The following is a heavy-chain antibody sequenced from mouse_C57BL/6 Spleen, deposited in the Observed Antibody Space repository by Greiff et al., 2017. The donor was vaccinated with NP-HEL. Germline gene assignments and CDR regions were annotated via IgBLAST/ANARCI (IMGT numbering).Heavy chain of an antibody. J-gene: IGHJ3*01. V-gene: IGHV1-47*01. CDR3: ARGCYDYYGGSWFAY. CDR2: FHPYNVDT. D-gene: IGHD1-1*01. Sequence: QVQLKQSGAELVKPGASVKMSCKASGYTFTTYPIEWMKQNHGKSLEWIGTFHPYNVDTKYTEKFKDKATLTVEKSSSTVYLELSRLTSDDSAVYSVARGCYDYYGGSWFAYWGQGTLVTVSA. CDR1: GYTFTTYP.